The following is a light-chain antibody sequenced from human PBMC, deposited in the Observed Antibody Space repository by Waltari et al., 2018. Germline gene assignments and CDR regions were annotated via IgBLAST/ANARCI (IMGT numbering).Light chain of an antibody. CDR1: SSHTGAGYD. Sequence: QSVLTQPPSVSGAPGTRVTLSCPGTSSHTGAGYDVHWYPQLPGTAPNLLIYGNSNRPSGVPDRFSGSKSGTSASLAITGLQAEDEADYYCQSYDSSLSGSVFGGGTKLTVL. CDR2: GNS. V-gene: IGLV1-40*01. J-gene: IGLJ2*01. CDR3: QSYDSSLSGSV.